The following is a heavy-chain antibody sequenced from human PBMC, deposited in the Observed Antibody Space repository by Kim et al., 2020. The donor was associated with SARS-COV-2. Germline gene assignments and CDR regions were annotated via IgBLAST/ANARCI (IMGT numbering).Heavy chain of an antibody. Sequence: GGSLRLSCEASGFIFRSYGMHWVRQAPGKGREWVAVIWYDGSNMYYADSVKGRFTISRDNSKNTLYLQMNSLRAEDPAVYYCAKVGKNGYNYALDYWGQGTLVTVS. CDR3: AKVGKNGYNYALDY. CDR2: IWYDGSNM. D-gene: IGHD5-12*01. V-gene: IGHV3-33*06. J-gene: IGHJ4*02. CDR1: GFIFRSYG.